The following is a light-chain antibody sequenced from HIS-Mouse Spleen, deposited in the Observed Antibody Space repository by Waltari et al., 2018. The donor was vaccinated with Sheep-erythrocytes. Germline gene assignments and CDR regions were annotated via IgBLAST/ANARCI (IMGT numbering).Light chain of an antibody. V-gene: IGKV4-1*01. J-gene: IGKJ4*01. Sequence: DIVMTHSPDSLALSLGERATINCKSSQSGLYSSNHKNYLAWYQQKQGQPLKLLIYWASTRESGVPDRVSGSGSETAFTLTISSLQAEDVAVYYCQQYYSTPLPCGGGTKVEIK. CDR1: QSGLYSSNHKNY. CDR2: WAS. CDR3: QQYYSTPLP.